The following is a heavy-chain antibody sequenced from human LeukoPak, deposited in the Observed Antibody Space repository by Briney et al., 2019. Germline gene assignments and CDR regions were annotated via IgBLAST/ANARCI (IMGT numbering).Heavy chain of an antibody. Sequence: GASVKVSCKASGYTFTDYYIQWVRQAPGQGLEWMGRINPDSGGANYAQKFQGTVTMTRDTSINTAYLELSKLRSDDTAVYSCARDRLSAAGSGGWGQGTLVTVSS. J-gene: IGHJ4*02. V-gene: IGHV1-2*06. D-gene: IGHD6-13*01. CDR2: INPDSGGA. CDR3: ARDRLSAAGSGG. CDR1: GYTFTDYY.